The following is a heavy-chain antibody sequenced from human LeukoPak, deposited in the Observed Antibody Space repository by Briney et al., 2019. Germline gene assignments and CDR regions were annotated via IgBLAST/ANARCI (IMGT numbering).Heavy chain of an antibody. V-gene: IGHV4-39*01. CDR2: IYYRGSH. CDR3: ARHVHSAPTIVVVVTPPYLPDFDL. CDR1: GGSISSTSYH. Sequence: SETLSLTCTVSGGSISSTSYHWGWIPHPPGKGLEWLGSIYYRGSHYYNPSLKSRVTISVDTSKNHFSLKLSSVTAADTAVYYCARHVHSAPTIVVVVTPPYLPDFDLWGRGSLVTVSS. J-gene: IGHJ2*01. D-gene: IGHD3-22*01.